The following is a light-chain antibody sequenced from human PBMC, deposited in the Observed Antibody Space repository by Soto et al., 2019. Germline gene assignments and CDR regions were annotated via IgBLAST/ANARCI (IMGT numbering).Light chain of an antibody. CDR3: QQYNNWTPWT. V-gene: IGKV1-8*01. J-gene: IGKJ1*01. CDR1: QGISSY. Sequence: AIQMTQSPSSFSASTGDRVTITCRASQGISSYLAWYQQKPGKAPKLLIYAASTLQSGVPSRFSASGSGTEFSLTISSLQPQDFATYYCQQYNNWTPWTFGQGTK. CDR2: AAS.